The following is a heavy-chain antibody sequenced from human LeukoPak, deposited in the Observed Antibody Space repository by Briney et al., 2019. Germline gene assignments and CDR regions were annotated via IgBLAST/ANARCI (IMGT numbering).Heavy chain of an antibody. J-gene: IGHJ4*02. CDR2: IYTSGST. Sequence: PSQTLSLTCTVSGGSINSATYYWTWIRQPAGKGLEWIGRIYTSGSTNYNPSLKSRVTISVDTSKNQFSLKLSSVTAADTAVYYCARNSCPSGTCYDNRGYFDYWGQGTQVAVSS. V-gene: IGHV4-61*02. D-gene: IGHD2-15*01. CDR3: ARNSCPSGTCYDNRGYFDY. CDR1: GGSINSATYY.